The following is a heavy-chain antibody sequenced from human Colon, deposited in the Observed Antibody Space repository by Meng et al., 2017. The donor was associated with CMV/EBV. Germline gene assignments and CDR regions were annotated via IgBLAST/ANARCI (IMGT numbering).Heavy chain of an antibody. CDR3: ASTGYCSGGSCYFFDP. J-gene: IGHJ5*02. Sequence: SETLSLTGTVSGGSISGYYWSWIRQPPGKGLEWIGYIYYRGSTNYNPSLKSRVTISVDTSKNQFSLKLSSVTAADTAVYYCASTGYCSGGSCYFFDPWGQGTLVTVSS. V-gene: IGHV4-59*01. D-gene: IGHD2-15*01. CDR2: IYYRGST. CDR1: GGSISGYY.